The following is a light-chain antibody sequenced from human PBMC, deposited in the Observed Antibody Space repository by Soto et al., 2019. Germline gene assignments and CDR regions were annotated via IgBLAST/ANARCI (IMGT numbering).Light chain of an antibody. CDR2: AAS. V-gene: IGKV1-39*01. CDR3: QQSYSTLSIT. Sequence: DIQMTHSPSSLSASVGDRVTITCRTSQSISGYLNWYRHKPGKAPTLLIYAASTLQSGVPSRFSGSGSGTDFTLTISNLQPEDFATYYCQQSYSTLSITFGQGTRLEIK. J-gene: IGKJ5*01. CDR1: QSISGY.